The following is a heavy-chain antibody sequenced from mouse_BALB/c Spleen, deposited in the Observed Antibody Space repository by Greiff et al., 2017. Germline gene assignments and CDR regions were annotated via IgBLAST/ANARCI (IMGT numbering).Heavy chain of an antibody. CDR3: ARYGYDTY. Sequence: QVQLKESGAELARPGASVKLSCKASGYTFTSYWMQWVKQRPGQGLEWIGAIYPGDGDTRYTQKFKGKATLTADKSSSTAYMQLSSLASEDSAVYYCARYGYDTYWGQGTLVTVSA. V-gene: IGHV1-87*01. D-gene: IGHD2-2*01. CDR2: IYPGDGDT. CDR1: GYTFTSYW. J-gene: IGHJ3*01.